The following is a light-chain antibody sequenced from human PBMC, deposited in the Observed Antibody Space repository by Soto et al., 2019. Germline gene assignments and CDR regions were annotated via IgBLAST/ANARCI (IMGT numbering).Light chain of an antibody. Sequence: QSALTQPASVSGSPGQSITISCTGTSSDVGGYNYVSWYQQHPGKAPKLMVYDVTKRPSGVSYRFSGSKSGNTASLTISGLQAEDEADYSCSSYTNRRTIIFGGGTKLTVL. CDR3: SSYTNRRTII. V-gene: IGLV2-14*01. J-gene: IGLJ2*01. CDR2: DVT. CDR1: SSDVGGYNY.